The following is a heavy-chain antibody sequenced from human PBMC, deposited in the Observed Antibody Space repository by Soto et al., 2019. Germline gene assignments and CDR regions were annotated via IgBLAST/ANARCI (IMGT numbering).Heavy chain of an antibody. CDR3: ARRSHIVVATT. Sequence: SEPLSLTCIVSGASFSDANYYWVWIRQPPGEGLEWIGSFYYDGRTYYNASLKSRVTISVDTSKNHFSLMLTSVTAADTAVYYYARRSHIVVATTWGQGTLVTVS. CDR1: GASFSDANYY. CDR2: FYYDGRT. V-gene: IGHV4-39*02. D-gene: IGHD5-12*01. J-gene: IGHJ4*02.